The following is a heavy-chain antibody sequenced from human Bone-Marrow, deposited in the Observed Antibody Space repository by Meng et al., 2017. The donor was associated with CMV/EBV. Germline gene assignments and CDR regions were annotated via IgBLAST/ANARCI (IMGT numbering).Heavy chain of an antibody. CDR2: ISSSSSYI. D-gene: IGHD1-26*01. V-gene: IGHV3-21*01. CDR1: GFTFSSYS. Sequence: GESLKISCAASGFTFSSYSMNWVRQAPGKGLEWVSSISSSSSYIYYADSVKGRFTISRDNAKNSLYLQMNSLIAEDTAVYYCARGWGRGLLSGSYPDYWGQGTLVTVSS. CDR3: ARGWGRGLLSGSYPDY. J-gene: IGHJ4*02.